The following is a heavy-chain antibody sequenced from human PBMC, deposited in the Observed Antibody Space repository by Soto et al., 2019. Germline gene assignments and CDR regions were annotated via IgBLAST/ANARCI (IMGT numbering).Heavy chain of an antibody. D-gene: IGHD3-10*01. J-gene: IGHJ4*02. V-gene: IGHV4-31*03. CDR1: GGSISSGGYY. Sequence: QVQLQESGPGLVKPSQTLSLTCTVSGGSISSGGYYWSWIRQHPGKGLEWIGYIYYSGSTYYNPPRKRRVTITVDTSKNQLSLKESYVSAADTAVYYCASEYCSGSYRFDYWGQGTLVTVSS. CDR2: IYYSGST. CDR3: ASEYCSGSYRFDY.